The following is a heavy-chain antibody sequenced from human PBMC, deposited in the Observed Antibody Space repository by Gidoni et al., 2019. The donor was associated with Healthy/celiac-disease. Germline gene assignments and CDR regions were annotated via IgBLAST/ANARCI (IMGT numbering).Heavy chain of an antibody. CDR3: ARDQAYYDFWSGSDYYYGMDV. V-gene: IGHV3-21*01. CDR1: GFTFSSYS. J-gene: IGHJ6*02. CDR2: ISSSSSYI. D-gene: IGHD3-3*01. Sequence: EVQLVESGGGLVKPGGSLRLSCAASGFTFSSYSMNWFRQAPGKGLEWVSSISSSSSYIYYADSVKGRFTISRDNAKNSLYLQMNSLRAEDTAVYYCARDQAYYDFWSGSDYYYGMDVWGQGTTVTVSS.